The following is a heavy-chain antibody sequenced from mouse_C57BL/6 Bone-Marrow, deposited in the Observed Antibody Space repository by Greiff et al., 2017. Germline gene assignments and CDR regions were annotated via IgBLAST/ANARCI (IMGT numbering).Heavy chain of an antibody. V-gene: IGHV5-9*01. CDR3: SRQVTTVLATKYFDV. Sequence: DVKLVESGGGLVKPGGSLKLSCAASGFTFSSCTMSWVRQTPEKRLQWVAAISGGGGNTYYPDSVKGRFTISRDNDKNILYLQMSSLRSEYTALYYCSRQVTTVLATKYFDVWGTGTTVTVSS. CDR1: GFTFSSCT. CDR2: ISGGGGNT. D-gene: IGHD1-1*01. J-gene: IGHJ1*03.